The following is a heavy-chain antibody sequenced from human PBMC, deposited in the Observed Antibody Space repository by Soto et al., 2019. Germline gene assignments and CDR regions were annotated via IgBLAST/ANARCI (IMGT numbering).Heavy chain of an antibody. CDR1: GFTFSSYG. V-gene: IGHV3-30*18. Sequence: QVQLVESGGGVVQPGRSLRLSCAASGFTFSSYGMHWVRQAPGKGLEWVAVISYDGSNKYYADSVKGRFTISRDNSKNTLYLKMNSLRAEDTAVYYCAKDGGSDSSGYIGAFDIWGQGTMVTVSS. CDR2: ISYDGSNK. CDR3: AKDGGSDSSGYIGAFDI. J-gene: IGHJ3*02. D-gene: IGHD3-22*01.